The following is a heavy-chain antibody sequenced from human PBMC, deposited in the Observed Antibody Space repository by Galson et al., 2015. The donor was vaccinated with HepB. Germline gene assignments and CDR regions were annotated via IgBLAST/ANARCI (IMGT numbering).Heavy chain of an antibody. D-gene: IGHD1-26*01. J-gene: IGHJ6*02. V-gene: IGHV1-46*01. CDR1: GYTFTSYY. Sequence: SVKVSCKASGYTFTSYYMHWVRQAPGQGLEWMGIINPSGGSTSYAQKFQGRVTMTRDTSTSTVYMELSSLRSEDTAVYYCAREDNSIVGANIHYGMDVWGQGTTVTVS. CDR3: AREDNSIVGANIHYGMDV. CDR2: INPSGGST.